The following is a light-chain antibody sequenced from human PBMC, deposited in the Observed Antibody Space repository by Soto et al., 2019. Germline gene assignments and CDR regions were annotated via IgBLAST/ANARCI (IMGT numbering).Light chain of an antibody. V-gene: IGLV2-23*01. CDR2: EGN. Sequence: QSALTQPASVSGSPGQSITISCTGSNSVVLSYNLVSWYQQHPGKAPQLIIFEGNKRPSRVPDRFSGSKSGNTASLTISGLQTEDEADYYCCSHAGGYTWVFGGGTKVTVL. J-gene: IGLJ3*02. CDR1: NSVVLSYNL. CDR3: CSHAGGYTWV.